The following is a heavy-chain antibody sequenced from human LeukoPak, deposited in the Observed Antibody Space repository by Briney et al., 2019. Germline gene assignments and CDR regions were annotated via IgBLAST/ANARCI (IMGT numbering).Heavy chain of an antibody. CDR1: GFTFSSYA. CDR2: ISGSGGST. CDR3: AKGGYYYDSSGPRRCDY. Sequence: GGSLRLSCAASGFTFSSYAMSWVRQAPGKGLEWVSAISGSGGSTYYADSVKGRFTISRDNSKNTLYLQMNSLRAEDTAVYYCAKGGYYYDSSGPRRCDYWGQGPLVTVSS. J-gene: IGHJ4*02. D-gene: IGHD3-22*01. V-gene: IGHV3-23*01.